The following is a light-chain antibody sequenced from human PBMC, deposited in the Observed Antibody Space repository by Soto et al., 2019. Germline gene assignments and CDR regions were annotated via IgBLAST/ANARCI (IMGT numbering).Light chain of an antibody. CDR2: DAS. CDR3: QQRSSWPLT. Sequence: EIVFTQSPATLSFSPGERATLSCWASQSVTSYLAWYQQKPGQAPRLLIYDASNRATGIPARFSGSGSGTDFTLTISSLEPEDFAVYYCQQRSSWPLTFGGGTKVDIK. J-gene: IGKJ4*01. V-gene: IGKV3-11*01. CDR1: QSVTSY.